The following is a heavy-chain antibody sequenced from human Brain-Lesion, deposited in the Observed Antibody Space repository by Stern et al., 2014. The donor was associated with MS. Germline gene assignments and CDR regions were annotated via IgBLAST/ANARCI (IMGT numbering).Heavy chain of an antibody. CDR2: IKEDGTEK. D-gene: IGHD3-3*01. V-gene: IGHV3-7*01. J-gene: IGHJ6*02. CDR1: GFTFGNYW. CDR3: ARVYNTIYGIVTQRGSGMDV. Sequence: EVQLVESGGGLVQPGGSLTISCTAAGFTFGNYWMTWVRQAPGKGLEWVANIKEDGTEKKYVDSVKGRLTISRENARNSLYLQLNSLRFEDTALYYCARVYNTIYGIVTQRGSGMDVWGQGTTVIVSS.